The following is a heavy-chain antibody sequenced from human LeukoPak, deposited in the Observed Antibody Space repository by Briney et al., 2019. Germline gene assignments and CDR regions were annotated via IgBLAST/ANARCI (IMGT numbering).Heavy chain of an antibody. V-gene: IGHV3-30-3*01. J-gene: IGHJ4*02. D-gene: IGHD2-15*01. Sequence: GRSLRLSCAASGFTFSSYAMHWVRQAPGKGLEWVAVISYDGSNKYYADSAKGRFTISRDNSKNTLYLQMNSLRAEDTAVYYCAYRSGGSYYWGQGTLVTVSS. CDR2: ISYDGSNK. CDR3: AYRSGGSYY. CDR1: GFTFSSYA.